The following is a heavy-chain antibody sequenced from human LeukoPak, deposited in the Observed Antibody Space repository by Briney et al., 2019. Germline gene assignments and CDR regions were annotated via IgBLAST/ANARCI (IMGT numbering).Heavy chain of an antibody. V-gene: IGHV4-59*08. CDR2: IYYSGST. J-gene: IGHJ4*02. Sequence: SETPSLTCTVSGGSISSYYWTWIRQPPGKGLEWIAYIYYSGSTNYNPSLKSRVTISVDTSKNQFSLKLSSVTAADTAVYYCARHDYGSGSYFDYWGQGTLVTVSS. D-gene: IGHD3-10*01. CDR3: ARHDYGSGSYFDY. CDR1: GGSISSYY.